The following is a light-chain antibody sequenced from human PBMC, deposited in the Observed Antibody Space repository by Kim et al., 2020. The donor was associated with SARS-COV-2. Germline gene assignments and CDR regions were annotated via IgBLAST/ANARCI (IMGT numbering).Light chain of an antibody. V-gene: IGLV1-40*01. CDR1: GSKSGAGCD. Sequence: RVTVACGGTGSKSGAGCDVRWSQHPPGTAPKLLVYTSSTRPSGVSDRFSASKSGTSASLAITGLQAEDEGDYYCQSYDSSLTASLFGGGTQLTVL. CDR2: TSS. J-gene: IGLJ3*02. CDR3: QSYDSSLTASL.